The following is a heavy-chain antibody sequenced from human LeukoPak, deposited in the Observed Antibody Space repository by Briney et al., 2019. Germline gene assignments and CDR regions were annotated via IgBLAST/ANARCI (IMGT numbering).Heavy chain of an antibody. V-gene: IGHV3-21*01. Sequence: GGSLRLSCAASGFTFSSYSMNWVRQAPGKGLEWVSSITSSSSYIYYADSVKGRFTISRDNAKNLLYLQMNSLRAEGTAVYYCAKNYYDSSGYYPPVYWGQGTLVTVSS. J-gene: IGHJ4*02. D-gene: IGHD3-22*01. CDR1: GFTFSSYS. CDR2: ITSSSSYI. CDR3: AKNYYDSSGYYPPVY.